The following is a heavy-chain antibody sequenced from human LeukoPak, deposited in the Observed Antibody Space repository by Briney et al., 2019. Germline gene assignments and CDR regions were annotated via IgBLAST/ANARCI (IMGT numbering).Heavy chain of an antibody. J-gene: IGHJ6*03. CDR3: ARFVVVRGPMEYYYYYMDV. CDR2: WYYGGST. Sequence: SETLSLTCSVSGGSFSSSSYYWVWIRQPPGKGLEWIGSWYYGGSTPYNSSLKSRVTVSVDTSKNQFSLKLNSVTAADTAVYFCARFVVVRGPMEYYYYYMDVWGRGTTVIVSS. V-gene: IGHV4-39*07. D-gene: IGHD2-2*01. CDR1: GGSFSSSSYY.